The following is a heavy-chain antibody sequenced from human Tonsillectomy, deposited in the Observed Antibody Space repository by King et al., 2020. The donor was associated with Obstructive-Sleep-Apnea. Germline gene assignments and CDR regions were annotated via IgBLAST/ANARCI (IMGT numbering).Heavy chain of an antibody. J-gene: IGHJ4*02. CDR3: ARDRVHDEWELPLLDY. V-gene: IGHV3-30*04. CDR1: GLTFSSYP. D-gene: IGHD1-26*01. Sequence: VQLVESGGGVVPPGRSLRLSCVVSGLTFSSYPMHWVRQAPGKGLEWVASISYEGDKRDHTDSVKGRFTISRDNSKNTLFLQMSSLRTEDTAVYFCARDRVHDEWELPLLDYWGQGTLVTVSS. CDR2: ISYEGDKR.